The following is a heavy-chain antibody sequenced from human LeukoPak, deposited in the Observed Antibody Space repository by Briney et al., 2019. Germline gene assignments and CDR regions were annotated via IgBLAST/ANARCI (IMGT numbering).Heavy chain of an antibody. D-gene: IGHD4-11*01. V-gene: IGHV1-69*13. J-gene: IGHJ3*02. CDR3: ASSNPLDAFDI. CDR1: GGTFSSYA. CDR2: IIPIFGTA. Sequence: GASVKVSCKASGGTFSSYAISWVRQAPGQGLEWMGGIIPIFGTANYAQKFQGRVTITADESTSTAYMELSSLRSEDTAVYYCASSNPLDAFDIWGQGTMVTVSS.